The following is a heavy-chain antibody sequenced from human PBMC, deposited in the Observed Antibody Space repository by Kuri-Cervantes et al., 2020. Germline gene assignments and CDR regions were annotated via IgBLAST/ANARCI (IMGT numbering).Heavy chain of an antibody. CDR1: GGTFSSYA. J-gene: IGHJ4*02. CDR2: MNPNSGNI. D-gene: IGHD7-27*01. V-gene: IGHV1-8*02. CDR3: ARGLGKTGDDY. Sequence: ASVKDSCKASGGTFSSYAISWVRQATGQGLEWMGWMNPNSGNIGYAQKFQGRVTMTRNTSISTAYMELSSLRSEDTAVYYCARGLGKTGDDYWGQGTLVTVSS.